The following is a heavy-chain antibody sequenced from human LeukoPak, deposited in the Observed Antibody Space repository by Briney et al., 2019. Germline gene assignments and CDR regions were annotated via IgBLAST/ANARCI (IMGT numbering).Heavy chain of an antibody. D-gene: IGHD2-2*01. CDR2: IRYDGSNK. J-gene: IGHJ4*02. V-gene: IGHV3-30*02. CDR3: AKDRLRLINIVVAIPDY. Sequence: GGSLRLSCAASGFTFSSYGMHWVRQAPGKGLEWVAFIRYDGSNKYYADSVKGRFTISRDSSKNTLYLQMNSLRAEDTAVYYCAKDRLRLINIVVAIPDYWGQGTLVTVSS. CDR1: GFTFSSYG.